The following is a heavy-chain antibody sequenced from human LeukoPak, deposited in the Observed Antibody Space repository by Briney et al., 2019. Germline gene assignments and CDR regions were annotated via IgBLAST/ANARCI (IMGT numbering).Heavy chain of an antibody. CDR1: GFTFSTYN. Sequence: PGGSLRLSCVASGFTFSTYNMNWVRQAPGKGLEWVSFISSGSEIIYYADSVKGRFTVSGDNDKKSLYLQMNSLRDVDTAVHYCARNPAGIGDYLGQGTLVTVSS. CDR3: ARNPAGIGDY. J-gene: IGHJ4*02. D-gene: IGHD1-1*01. CDR2: ISSGSEII. V-gene: IGHV3-48*02.